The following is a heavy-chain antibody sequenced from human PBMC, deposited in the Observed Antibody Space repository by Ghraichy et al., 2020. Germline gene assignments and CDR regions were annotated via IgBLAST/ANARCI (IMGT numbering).Heavy chain of an antibody. V-gene: IGHV4-31*03. D-gene: IGHD3-9*01. CDR3: ARDLVSYYDILTGYYNVGAFDI. J-gene: IGHJ3*02. CDR1: GGSISSGGYY. Sequence: SETLSLTCTVSGGSISSGGYYWSWIRQHPGKGLEWIGYIYYSGSTYYNPSLKSRVTISVDTSKNQFSLKLSSVTAADTAVYYCARDLVSYYDILTGYYNVGAFDIWGQGTMVTVSS. CDR2: IYYSGST.